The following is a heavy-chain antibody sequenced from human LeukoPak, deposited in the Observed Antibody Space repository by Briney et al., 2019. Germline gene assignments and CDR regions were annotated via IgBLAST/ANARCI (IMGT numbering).Heavy chain of an antibody. D-gene: IGHD3-10*01. V-gene: IGHV3-48*03. CDR3: AKGGTLWFGEFDY. CDR2: ISSSGSTI. Sequence: PGGSLRLSCAASGFTFSSYEMNWVRQAPGKGLEWVSYISSSGSTIYYADSVKGRFTISRDNAKNSLYLQMNSLRAEDTAVYYCAKGGTLWFGEFDYWGQGTLVTVSS. CDR1: GFTFSSYE. J-gene: IGHJ4*02.